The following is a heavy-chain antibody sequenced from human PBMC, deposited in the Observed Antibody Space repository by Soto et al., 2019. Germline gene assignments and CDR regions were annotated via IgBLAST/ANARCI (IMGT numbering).Heavy chain of an antibody. J-gene: IGHJ4*02. CDR3: ARDTSRGEYDY. CDR1: GYTFTSYG. CDR2: INVYNGNT. D-gene: IGHD3-10*01. Sequence: QVQLEQSGAEVKKPGASGKVSCKASGYTFTSYGISWVRQAPGQGLEWMGWINVYNGNTNYAQKLQGRVTMTTDTSTSTAYLDLRSLRSDDTAVYFCARDTSRGEYDYWGQGTLVTVSS. V-gene: IGHV1-18*01.